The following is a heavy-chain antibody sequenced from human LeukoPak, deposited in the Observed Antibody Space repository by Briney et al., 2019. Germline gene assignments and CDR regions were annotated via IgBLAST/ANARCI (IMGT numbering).Heavy chain of an antibody. CDR1: GGTFSSYA. J-gene: IGHJ4*02. Sequence: SVKVSCKASGGTFSSYAISWVRQAPGQGLEWMGGIIPILGTANYAQKFQGRVTITADESTSTAYMELSSLRSEDTAVYYCARAIRSGYYYGSGSYYFDYWGQGTLVTVSS. D-gene: IGHD3-10*01. CDR2: IIPILGTA. V-gene: IGHV1-69*13. CDR3: ARAIRSGYYYGSGSYYFDY.